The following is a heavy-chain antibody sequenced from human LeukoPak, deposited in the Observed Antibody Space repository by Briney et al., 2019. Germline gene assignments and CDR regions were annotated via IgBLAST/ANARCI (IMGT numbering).Heavy chain of an antibody. V-gene: IGHV3-30*18. CDR1: GFTFSGYG. CDR3: AKALGSTCLDY. CDR2: ISCDGSIK. J-gene: IGHJ4*02. Sequence: GRSLRLSCAASGFTFSGYGIHWVRQAPGKGLEWVAFISCDGSIKYYVDSVRGRFTISRDNSKNTLYLQVNSLRVEDTAFYYCAKALGSTCLDYWGQGTLVTVSS. D-gene: IGHD6-13*01.